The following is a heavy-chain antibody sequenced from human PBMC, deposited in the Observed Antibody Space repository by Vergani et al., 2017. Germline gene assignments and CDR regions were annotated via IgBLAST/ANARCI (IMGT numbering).Heavy chain of an antibody. CDR3: ARLAAVAGGLDY. CDR2: IFHSGST. D-gene: IGHD6-19*01. J-gene: IGHJ4*02. CDR1: GHSIISGYY. V-gene: IGHV4-38-2*01. Sequence: QEQLKESGPGLVKPSETLSLNCAVSGHSIISGYYWGWIRQPPGKGLEWLGTIFHSGSTYYNPSLKSRVTMSVNTSKNQFSRKLTSVTAADPAVYYCARLAAVAGGLDYWGQGTLVTVSS.